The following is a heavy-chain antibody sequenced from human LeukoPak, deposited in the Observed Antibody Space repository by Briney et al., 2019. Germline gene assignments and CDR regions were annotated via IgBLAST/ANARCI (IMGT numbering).Heavy chain of an antibody. D-gene: IGHD2-15*01. CDR3: ARSVVAATPYFDY. J-gene: IGHJ4*02. V-gene: IGHV4-59*12. Sequence: SETLSLTCTVSGGSISSYNWSWIRQPPGKGLEWIGYIYYSGSTNYNPSLKSRVTISVDKSKNQFSLKLSSVTAADTAVYYCARSVVAATPYFDYWGQGTLVTVSS. CDR1: GGSISSYN. CDR2: IYYSGST.